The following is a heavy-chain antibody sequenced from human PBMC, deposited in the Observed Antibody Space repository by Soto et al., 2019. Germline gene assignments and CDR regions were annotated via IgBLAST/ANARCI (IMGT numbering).Heavy chain of an antibody. V-gene: IGHV4-59*01. CDR3: ARGSEAWFDP. J-gene: IGHJ5*02. CDR2: VYSTEIT. CDR1: VDSISSYL. Sequence: SEPLSLTCTVSVDSISSYLWGWIRQPPVKGLEWIVYVYSTEITNYNPSLKSRVAMSIDTSKNQFSLKVRSVTAADTAVYYCARGSEAWFDPWGQGTLVTVSS.